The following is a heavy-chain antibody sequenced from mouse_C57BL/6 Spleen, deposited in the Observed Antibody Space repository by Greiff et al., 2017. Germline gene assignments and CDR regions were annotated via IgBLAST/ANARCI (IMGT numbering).Heavy chain of an antibody. CDR3: ARCYDGYSAYFDY. J-gene: IGHJ2*01. V-gene: IGHV1-7*01. Sequence: QVQLKESGAELAKPGASVKLSCKASGYTFTSYWMHWVKQRPGQGLEWIGYINPSSGYTKYNQKFKDKATLTADKSSSTAYMQLSSLTYEDSAVYYCARCYDGYSAYFDYWGQGTTLTVSS. CDR2: INPSSGYT. D-gene: IGHD2-3*01. CDR1: GYTFTSYW.